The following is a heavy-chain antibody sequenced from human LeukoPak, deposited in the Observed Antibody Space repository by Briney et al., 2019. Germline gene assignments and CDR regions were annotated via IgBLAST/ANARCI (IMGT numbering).Heavy chain of an antibody. J-gene: IGHJ4*02. CDR1: GYTFTGYY. Sequence: ASVKVSCKASGYTFTGYYVHWVRQAPGQGLEGMGRINPNSGGTNYAQKFQGRVTMTRDTSISTAYMELSRLRSDDTAVYYCARDRGGWYGYWGQGTLVTVSS. CDR2: INPNSGGT. CDR3: ARDRGGWYGY. D-gene: IGHD6-19*01. V-gene: IGHV1-2*06.